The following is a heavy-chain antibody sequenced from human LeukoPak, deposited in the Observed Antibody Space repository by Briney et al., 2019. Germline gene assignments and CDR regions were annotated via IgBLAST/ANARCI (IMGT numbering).Heavy chain of an antibody. CDR1: GYTLTELS. J-gene: IGHJ4*02. Sequence: ASVKVSCKVSGYTLTELSMHWVRQAPGKGLEWMGGFDPEDGETIYAQKFQGRVTMTEDTSTDTAYMELSSLRSEDTAVYYCATDIAIVGALTFDYRGQGTLVTVSS. D-gene: IGHD1-26*01. V-gene: IGHV1-24*01. CDR3: ATDIAIVGALTFDY. CDR2: FDPEDGET.